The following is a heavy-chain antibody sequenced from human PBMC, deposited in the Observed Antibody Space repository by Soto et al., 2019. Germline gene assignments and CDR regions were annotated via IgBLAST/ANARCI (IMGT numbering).Heavy chain of an antibody. CDR1: GFTVSNNY. V-gene: IGHV3-66*01. D-gene: IGHD4-17*01. CDR3: TRALTVTTVFDY. Sequence: EVQLVESGGGLVQPGGSLRLSCAASGFTVSNNYMSWVRQAPGKGLEWVSVIYSGGTTYYADSVKGRFTISRDNSKNTLYLQLNSLRAEDTAVYYCTRALTVTTVFDYWGLGTLVTVSS. CDR2: IYSGGTT. J-gene: IGHJ4*02.